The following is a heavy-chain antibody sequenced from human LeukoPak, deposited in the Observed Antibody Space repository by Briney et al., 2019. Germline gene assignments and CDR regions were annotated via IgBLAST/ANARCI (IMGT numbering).Heavy chain of an antibody. CDR3: ASKVTTGY. CDR1: GLTVSSTY. D-gene: IGHD4-17*01. CDR2: IYSGGTT. J-gene: IGHJ4*02. V-gene: IGHV3-66*01. Sequence: PGGSLRLSCVIPGLTVSSTYMSWVRQAPGKGLEWVAVIYSGGTTNYADSEKGRFIVYRDSSKNTLYLQMNSLRAEDTAVYYCASKVTTGYWGQGTLVTVSS.